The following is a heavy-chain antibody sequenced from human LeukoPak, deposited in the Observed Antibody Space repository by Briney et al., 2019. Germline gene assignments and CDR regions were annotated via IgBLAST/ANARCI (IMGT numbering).Heavy chain of an antibody. J-gene: IGHJ4*02. D-gene: IGHD3-10*02. CDR1: GFTLSSYE. V-gene: IGHV3-48*03. Sequence: TGGSLRLSCAASGFTLSSYEMNWVRQAPGKGLEWVSYISSSGSTIYYADSVKGRFTISRDNAKNSLYLQMNSLRAEDTAVYYCAELGITMIGGVWGQGTLVTVSS. CDR2: ISSSGSTI. CDR3: AELGITMIGGV.